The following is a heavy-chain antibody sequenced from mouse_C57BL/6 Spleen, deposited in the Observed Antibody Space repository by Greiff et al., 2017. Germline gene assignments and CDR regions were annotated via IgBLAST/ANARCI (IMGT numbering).Heavy chain of an antibody. V-gene: IGHV1-63*01. Sequence: VHLVESGAELVRPGTSVKMSCKASGYSFTNYWIGWAKQRPGHGLEWIGDIYPGGGSTNYNEKFKGKATLTADKSSSTAYMQFSSLTSEDSAIXSSARFGYYVDDMDYWGKGTTVTVSS. J-gene: IGHJ4*01. CDR3: ARFGYYVDDMDY. D-gene: IGHD2-3*01. CDR2: IYPGGGST. CDR1: GYSFTNYW.